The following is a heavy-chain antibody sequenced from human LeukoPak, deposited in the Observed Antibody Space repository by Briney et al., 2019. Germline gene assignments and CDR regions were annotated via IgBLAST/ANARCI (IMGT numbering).Heavy chain of an antibody. J-gene: IGHJ5*02. CDR3: SPYGHDYDWFGP. Sequence: SVKVSCKVFEAADNIDYAFIWARQAPGRGLQWMGRIIPFLGVVKYAQSFQGRVSFTADRSSGTLYMELNSLRLDDTPTYYCSPYGHDYDWFGPWGQGTPVIVSS. D-gene: IGHD4-17*01. CDR2: IIPFLGVV. CDR1: EAADNIDYA. V-gene: IGHV1-69*04.